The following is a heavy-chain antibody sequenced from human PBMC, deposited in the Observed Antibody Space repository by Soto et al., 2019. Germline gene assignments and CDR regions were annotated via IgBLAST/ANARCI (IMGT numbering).Heavy chain of an antibody. CDR3: ARVKNYYDSSGPFDY. J-gene: IGHJ4*02. Sequence: QVQLVQSGAEVKKPGASVKVSCKTSGDTFTGYFMHWVRQAPGQGLEWMGWINPNSGDTKYAEKFQGRVTMTRDTSTSTAYMELSRLRSDDTAVYYCARVKNYYDSSGPFDYWGQGTLVTVSS. D-gene: IGHD3-22*01. V-gene: IGHV1-2*02. CDR2: INPNSGDT. CDR1: GDTFTGYF.